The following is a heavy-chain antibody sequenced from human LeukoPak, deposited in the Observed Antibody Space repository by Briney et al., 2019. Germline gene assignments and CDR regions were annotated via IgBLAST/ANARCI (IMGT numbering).Heavy chain of an antibody. D-gene: IGHD2-8*01. V-gene: IGHV3-66*01. CDR3: TKGLWAGVSAARD. J-gene: IGHJ4*02. CDR2: IYTSGST. Sequence: GGSLRLSCAASGFTVSSNYMSWVRQAPGKGLEWVSVIYTSGSTYYADSVKGRFTISRDNSQNTLDLQMNSLRTEDTAVYYCTKGLWAGVSAARDWGQGALVTVSS. CDR1: GFTVSSNY.